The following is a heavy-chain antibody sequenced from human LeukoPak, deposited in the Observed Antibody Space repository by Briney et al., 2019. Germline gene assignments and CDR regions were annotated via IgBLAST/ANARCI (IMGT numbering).Heavy chain of an antibody. CDR1: GFTFSSYG. V-gene: IGHV3-30*02. Sequence: GGSLRPSCAASGFTFSSYGMHWVRQAPGKGLEWVAFIRYDGSNKYYADSVKGRFTISRDNSKNTLYLQMNSLRAEDTAVYYCAKDSPRGYLNWFDPWGQGTLVTVSS. CDR2: IRYDGSNK. D-gene: IGHD3-3*01. J-gene: IGHJ5*02. CDR3: AKDSPRGYLNWFDP.